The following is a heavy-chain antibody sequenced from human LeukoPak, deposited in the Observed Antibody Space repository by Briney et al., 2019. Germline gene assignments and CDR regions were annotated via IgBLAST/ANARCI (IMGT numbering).Heavy chain of an antibody. V-gene: IGHV3-30*03. CDR3: ARGMYNWNYSPYFDY. D-gene: IGHD1-7*01. CDR1: GFTFSNYG. J-gene: IGHJ4*02. CDR2: ISYHGSNQ. Sequence: GGSLRLSCAASGFTFSNYGMHWVRQTPGKGLEWVAVISYHGSNQYYIDSVKGRFTISRDNSKNTLYLQMNSLRAEDTAVYYCARGMYNWNYSPYFDYWGQGTLVTVSS.